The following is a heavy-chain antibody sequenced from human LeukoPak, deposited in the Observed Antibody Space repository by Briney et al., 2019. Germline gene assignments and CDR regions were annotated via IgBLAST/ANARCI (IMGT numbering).Heavy chain of an antibody. CDR1: GGSFSGYY. Sequence: ETLSLTCAVYGGSFSGYYWSWVRQAPGKGLEWVSAISGSGGSTYYADSVKGRFTISRDNSKNTLYLQMNSLRAEDTAVYYCAKDFISTSCPRCGWCDPWGQGTLVTVFS. D-gene: IGHD2-2*01. J-gene: IGHJ5*02. CDR3: AKDFISTSCPRCGWCDP. V-gene: IGHV3-23*01. CDR2: ISGSGGST.